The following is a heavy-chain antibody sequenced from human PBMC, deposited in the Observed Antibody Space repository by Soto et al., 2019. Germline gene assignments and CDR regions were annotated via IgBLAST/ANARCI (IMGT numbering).Heavy chain of an antibody. Sequence: QVLLVQSGSEVKKPGSSVKVSCKAAGGSLASNVISWVRQAPGQGLEWMGGIIPIFETPNYAQKFQGRHRISADEFTNTVYLQLGRLRPDDTAVYFCSRRGCHGGGCLKTYYYSYGMAVWGQGTTATVSS. CDR1: GGSLASNV. J-gene: IGHJ6*02. CDR2: IIPIFETP. V-gene: IGHV1-69*01. CDR3: SRRGCHGGGCLKTYYYSYGMAV. D-gene: IGHD3-16*01.